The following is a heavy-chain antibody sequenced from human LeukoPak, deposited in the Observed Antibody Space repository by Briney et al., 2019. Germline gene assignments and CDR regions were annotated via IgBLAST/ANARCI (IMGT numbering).Heavy chain of an antibody. CDR3: ARDYYYDSSGYPDY. D-gene: IGHD3-22*01. V-gene: IGHV3-30-3*01. CDR1: GFTFSSYA. CDR2: ISYDGSNK. Sequence: GGSLRLSCAASGFTFSSYAMHWVRQAPGKGLEWVIIISYDGSNKYYADSVKGRFTISRDNSKNTLYLQMNSLRAEDTAVYYCARDYYYDSSGYPDYWGQGILVTVSS. J-gene: IGHJ4*02.